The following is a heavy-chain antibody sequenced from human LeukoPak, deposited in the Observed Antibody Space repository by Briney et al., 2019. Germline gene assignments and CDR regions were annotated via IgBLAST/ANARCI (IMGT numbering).Heavy chain of an antibody. D-gene: IGHD3-22*01. J-gene: IGHJ6*03. CDR2: IITIFVTA. CDR1: QPTVTSYA. V-gene: IGHV1-69*06. CDR3: ARDTTLGYDGGDYYDSRRVPYYYMDV. Sequence: SVELSCNASQPTVTSYAISGGRQAPGQGLEWMGGIITIFVTANYAKTFQGRVTISADTSTSTAYIDMSSLRSEDTAVYYCARDTTLGYDGGDYYDSRRVPYYYMDVWGKGTTVTVSS.